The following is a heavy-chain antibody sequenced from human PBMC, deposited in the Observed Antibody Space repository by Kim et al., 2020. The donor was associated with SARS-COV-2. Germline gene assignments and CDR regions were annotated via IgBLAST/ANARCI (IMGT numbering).Heavy chain of an antibody. CDR1: GFTFSSYG. D-gene: IGHD3-16*01. V-gene: IGHV3-33*01. CDR3: ARDRLGGYGMDV. Sequence: GGSLRLSCAASGFTFSSYGMHWVRQAPGKGLEWVAVIWYDGSNKYYADSVKGRFTISRDNSKNTLYLQMNSLRAEDTAVYYCARDRLGGYGMDVWGQGTTATASS. J-gene: IGHJ6*02. CDR2: IWYDGSNK.